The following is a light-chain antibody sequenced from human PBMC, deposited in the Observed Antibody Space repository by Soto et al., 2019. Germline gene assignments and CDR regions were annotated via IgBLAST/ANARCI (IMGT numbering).Light chain of an antibody. CDR3: QHYGNSPPLT. Sequence: EIVLTQSPGTLSLSPGERATLSCRASQSVTSSFLAWYQQKPGQAPRLLIYGAFNRATGIPDRFSGSGSGTDFTLTISRLEPEDFALYYCQHYGNSPPLTFGGGTKVEIK. J-gene: IGKJ4*01. V-gene: IGKV3-20*01. CDR2: GAF. CDR1: QSVTSSF.